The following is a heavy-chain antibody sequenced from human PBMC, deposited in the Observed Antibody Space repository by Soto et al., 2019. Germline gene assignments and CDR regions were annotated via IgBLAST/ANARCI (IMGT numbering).Heavy chain of an antibody. CDR3: AREHCSGTGCYARPDY. J-gene: IGHJ4*02. D-gene: IGHD2-2*01. CDR2: IIPIFGTA. CDR1: GGTFSSYS. V-gene: IGHV1-69*01. Sequence: QVQLVQSGAEVKKPGSSVKVSCKASGGTFSSYSISWVRRAPGQGLEWMGGIIPIFGTANYAQKFQGRVTITADESTSTAYMELSSLRSEDTAVYYCAREHCSGTGCYARPDYWGQGTLVTVSS.